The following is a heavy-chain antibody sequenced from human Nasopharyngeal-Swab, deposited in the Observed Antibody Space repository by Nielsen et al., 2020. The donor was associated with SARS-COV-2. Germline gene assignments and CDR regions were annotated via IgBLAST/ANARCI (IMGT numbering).Heavy chain of an antibody. D-gene: IGHD2-15*01. CDR2: INSDGSST. CDR1: GFTFSSYW. J-gene: IGHJ4*02. CDR3: HLRSGGSGDY. V-gene: IGHV3-74*01. Sequence: GGSLRLSCAASGFTFSSYWMHWVRQAPGKGLVWVSRINSDGSSTRYADSVKGRFTISRDNAKNTLYLQMNSLRAEDTAVYYCHLRSGGSGDYWGQGTLVTVSS.